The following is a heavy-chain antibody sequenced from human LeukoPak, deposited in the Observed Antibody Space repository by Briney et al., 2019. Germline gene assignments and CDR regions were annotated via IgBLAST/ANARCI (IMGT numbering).Heavy chain of an antibody. CDR3: AKVPWTTAIRGAFDY. J-gene: IGHJ4*02. V-gene: IGHV4-39*01. Sequence: SETLSLTCTVSGGSVSSSTYYWGWIRQPPVKGLEWIGSIYYSGSTHYNPSLKSRVTISVDTSKNQFSLKLSSVTAADTAVYYCAKVPWTTAIRGAFDYWGQGTLVTVSS. CDR1: GGSVSSSTYY. CDR2: IYYSGST. D-gene: IGHD4-17*01.